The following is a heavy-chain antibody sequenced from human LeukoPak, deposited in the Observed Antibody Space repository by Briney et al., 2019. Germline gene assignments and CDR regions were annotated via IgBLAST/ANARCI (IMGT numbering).Heavy chain of an antibody. CDR3: ARDSASSYYYDSSEGFDH. D-gene: IGHD3-22*01. CDR1: GFTFSSYW. CDR2: IKQDGSEK. V-gene: IGHV3-7*01. J-gene: IGHJ4*02. Sequence: PGGSLRLSCAASGFTFSSYWMSWVRQAPGKGLEWVANIKQDGSEKYYVDSVKGRFTISRDNAKNSLYLQMNSLRAEDTAVYYCARDSASSYYYDSSEGFDHWGQGTLVTVSS.